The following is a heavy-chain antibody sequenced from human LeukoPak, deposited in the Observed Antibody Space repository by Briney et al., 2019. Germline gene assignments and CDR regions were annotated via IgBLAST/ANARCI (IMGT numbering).Heavy chain of an antibody. V-gene: IGHV4-59*08. CDR2: IHYSGST. CDR3: ARLRVPATSFDP. CDR1: GGSISSYY. J-gene: IGHJ5*02. Sequence: SETLSLTCTVSGGSISSYYWSWIRQPPGKGLEWIGYIHYSGSTSYNPSLKSRVTISVDTSKNQFSLKLNSVTAADAAVYYCARLRVPATSFDPWGQGTLVTVSS. D-gene: IGHD2-2*01.